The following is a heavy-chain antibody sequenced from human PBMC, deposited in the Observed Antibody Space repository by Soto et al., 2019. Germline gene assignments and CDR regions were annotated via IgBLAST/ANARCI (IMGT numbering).Heavy chain of an antibody. CDR3: ARHEGNGNVWPLDY. D-gene: IGHD2-8*01. V-gene: IGHV4-39*01. CDR1: GGSISSSSYY. J-gene: IGHJ4*02. CDR2: IHYSGST. Sequence: KASETLSLTCTVSGGSISSSSYYWGWIRQPPGKGLEWIGNIHYSGSTYYMPSLRSRVTLSVDTSKNQFSLRLTSVTAEDTAVYYCARHEGNGNVWPLDYWGQGILVTVSS.